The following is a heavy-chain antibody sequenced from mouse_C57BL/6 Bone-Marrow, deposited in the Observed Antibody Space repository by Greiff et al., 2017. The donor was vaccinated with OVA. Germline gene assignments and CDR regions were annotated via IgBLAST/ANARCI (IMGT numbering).Heavy chain of an antibody. Sequence: QVQLKESGPGLVQPSQSLSITCTVSGFSLTSYGVHWVRQSPGKGLEWLGVIWSGGSTDYNAAFISRLSISKDNSKSQVFFKMNSLQADDTAIYYCASSHYYGSSYYAMDYWGQGTSVTVSS. CDR1: GFSLTSYG. D-gene: IGHD1-1*01. J-gene: IGHJ4*01. CDR3: ASSHYYGSSYYAMDY. V-gene: IGHV2-2*01. CDR2: IWSGGST.